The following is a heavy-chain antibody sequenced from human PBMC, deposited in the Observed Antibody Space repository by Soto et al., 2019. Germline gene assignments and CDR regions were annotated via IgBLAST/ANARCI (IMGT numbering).Heavy chain of an antibody. CDR2: ILYDGSNK. J-gene: IGHJ4*02. CDR3: AKSGAYSNFDY. V-gene: IGHV3-30*18. Sequence: QVQLVESGGGVVQPGRSLRLSCAASGFTFSSYGMHWVRQAPGKGLEWVAVILYDGSNKYYADSVKGRFTISRDNSKNTLYLQMNSLRAEDTAVYYCAKSGAYSNFDYWGQGTLVTVSS. CDR1: GFTFSSYG. D-gene: IGHD2-15*01.